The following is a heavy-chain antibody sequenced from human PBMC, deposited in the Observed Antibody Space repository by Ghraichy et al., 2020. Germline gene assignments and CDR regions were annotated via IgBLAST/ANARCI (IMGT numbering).Heavy chain of an antibody. CDR2: IKRDGSEK. V-gene: IGHV3-7*01. CDR1: GFTFSSYW. Sequence: GECLNISCAASGFTFSSYWMSWVRQAPGKGLEWVANIKRDGSEKYYVDSVKGRFTVSRDNAKNSLYLQMNSLRAEDTAVYYCARDHKSMGGLIWGQGTMVTVSS. D-gene: IGHD2/OR15-2a*01. CDR3: ARDHKSMGGLI. J-gene: IGHJ3*02.